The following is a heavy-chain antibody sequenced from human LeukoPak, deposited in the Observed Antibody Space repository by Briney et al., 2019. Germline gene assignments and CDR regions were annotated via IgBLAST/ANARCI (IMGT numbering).Heavy chain of an antibody. CDR2: INHSGST. CDR3: ASWGSGYQLQAYYFDY. D-gene: IGHD3-16*01. V-gene: IGHV4-34*01. Sequence: SETLSLTCAVYGGSFSGYYWSWIRQPPGKGLEWIGEINHSGSTNYNPSLKSRVTISVDTSKNQFSLKLSSVTAADTAVYYCASWGSGYQLQAYYFDYWGQGTLVTVSS. J-gene: IGHJ4*02. CDR1: GGSFSGYY.